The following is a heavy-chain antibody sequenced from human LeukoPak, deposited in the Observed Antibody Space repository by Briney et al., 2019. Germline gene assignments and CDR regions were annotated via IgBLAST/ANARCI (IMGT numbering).Heavy chain of an antibody. CDR2: TSVYNGNT. CDR1: GYTFANYG. CDR3: ARASCSGGSCYSTNIYYYYYMDV. Sequence: GASVKVSCQASGYTFANYGITWVRQASGQGLEWMGWTSVYNGNTVYAQKLQGRVTMTTDTSTTTVYMELRSLRSDDTAMYYCARASCSGGSCYSTNIYYYYYMDVWGKGTTVTVSS. D-gene: IGHD2-15*01. J-gene: IGHJ6*03. V-gene: IGHV1-18*01.